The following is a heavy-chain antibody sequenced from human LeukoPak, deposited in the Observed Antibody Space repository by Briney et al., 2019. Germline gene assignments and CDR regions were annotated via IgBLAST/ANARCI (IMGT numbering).Heavy chain of an antibody. Sequence: PGASGKVSCKASGYTFTSNGISWVRQAPGQGLEWMGWISTNNGDTKYGKKFQGRVIMTTDTSTSTTYMEVRSLRSDDTAVYYCARDDDYNPLVHWGQGTLVTVSS. CDR2: ISTNNGDT. V-gene: IGHV1-18*01. D-gene: IGHD4/OR15-4a*01. CDR3: ARDDDYNPLVH. CDR1: GYTFTSNG. J-gene: IGHJ4*02.